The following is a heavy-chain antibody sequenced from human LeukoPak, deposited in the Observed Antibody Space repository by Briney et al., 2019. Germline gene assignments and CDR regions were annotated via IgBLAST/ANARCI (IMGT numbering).Heavy chain of an antibody. CDR3: ARGGGYGCSSTSCYTGDY. CDR2: ISAYNGNT. Sequence: AXXKVSCKASGYTFTSYGISWVRQAPGQGLEWMGWISAYNGNTNYAQKLQGRVTMTTDTSTSTAYMELRSLRSDDTAVYYCARGGGYGCSSTSCYTGDYWGQGTLVTVSS. J-gene: IGHJ4*02. V-gene: IGHV1-18*01. D-gene: IGHD2-2*02. CDR1: GYTFTSYG.